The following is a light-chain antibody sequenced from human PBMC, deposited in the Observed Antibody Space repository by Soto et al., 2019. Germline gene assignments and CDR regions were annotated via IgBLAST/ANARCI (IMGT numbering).Light chain of an antibody. CDR2: DVS. Sequence: QSVLTQPASVSGAAGQAITISCTGTSSDVGSYNYVSWYQHHPGKAPKLMIYDVSNRPSGVSNRFSGSKSGNTASLSISGLQPEDEADYYCSSYRTSNTRQIVCGTGTKVTVL. CDR1: SSDVGSYNY. J-gene: IGLJ1*01. CDR3: SSYRTSNTRQIV. V-gene: IGLV2-14*03.